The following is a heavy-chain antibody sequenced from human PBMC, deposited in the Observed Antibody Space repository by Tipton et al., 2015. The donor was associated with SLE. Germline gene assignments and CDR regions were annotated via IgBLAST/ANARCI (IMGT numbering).Heavy chain of an antibody. J-gene: IGHJ3*02. CDR2: IYYSGST. CDR3: ARRRARQQLEEDAFDI. V-gene: IGHV4-31*03. CDR1: GGSISSGGYY. D-gene: IGHD6-13*01. Sequence: TLSLTCTVSGGSISSGGYYWSWIRQHPGKGLEWIGYIYYSGSTYYNPSLKSRVTISVDTSKNQFSLKLSSVTAADTAVYYCARRRARQQLEEDAFDIWGQGTMVTVSS.